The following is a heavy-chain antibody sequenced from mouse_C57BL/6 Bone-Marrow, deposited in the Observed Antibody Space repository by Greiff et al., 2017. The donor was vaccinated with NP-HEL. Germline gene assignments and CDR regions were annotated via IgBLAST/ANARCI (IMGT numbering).Heavy chain of an antibody. V-gene: IGHV14-2*01. CDR2: IDPEDGVT. CDR3: QFLYYYVPYYFDY. J-gene: IGHJ2*01. D-gene: IGHD1-1*01. CDR1: GFNIKDYY. Sequence: VQLQQSGAELVKPGASVKLSCTASGFNIKDYYMHWVKQRTEQGLEWIGRIDPEDGVTKYAPKFQGKATITADTSSNTAYLQLSSLTSEDTAVYYCQFLYYYVPYYFDYWGQGTTLTVSS.